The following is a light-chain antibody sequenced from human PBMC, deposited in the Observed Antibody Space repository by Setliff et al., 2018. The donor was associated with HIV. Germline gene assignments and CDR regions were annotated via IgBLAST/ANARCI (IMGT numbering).Light chain of an antibody. V-gene: IGLV2-8*01. CDR2: EVT. Sequence: QSVLTQPPSASGSPGQSVTISCTGTSSDVGGYNYVSWYQQHPGKAPKVMIYEVTKRPSGVPDRFSGSKSGNTASLTVSGLQAEDEADYYCSSYATNNTCVFGSGTKV. CDR1: SSDVGGYNY. CDR3: SSYATNNTCV. J-gene: IGLJ1*01.